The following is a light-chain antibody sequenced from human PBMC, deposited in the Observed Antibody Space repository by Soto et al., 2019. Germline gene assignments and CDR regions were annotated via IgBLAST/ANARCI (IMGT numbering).Light chain of an antibody. CDR3: AAWDDSLNGL. CDR1: SSNIGSNT. Sequence: QSVLTQPPSASGTPGQRVTISCSGSSSNIGSNTVNWYQQLPGTAPKLLIYSNNQRPSGVPDRFSGSKSGTSASLAISGLHYEDEADYYCAAWDDSLNGLFGGGTKLTVL. V-gene: IGLV1-44*01. CDR2: SNN. J-gene: IGLJ2*01.